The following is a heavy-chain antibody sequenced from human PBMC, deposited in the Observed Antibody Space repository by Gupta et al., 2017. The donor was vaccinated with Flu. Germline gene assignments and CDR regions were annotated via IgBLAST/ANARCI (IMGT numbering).Heavy chain of an antibody. Sequence: QVQLQESGPGLVKPSETLSLTCTVSGGSISSYYWSWIRQPPGKGLEWIGYIYYSGSTNYNPSLKSRVTISVDTSKNQFSLKLSSVTAADTAVYYCARAPGDSSGYYPLDYWGQGTLVTVSS. CDR2: IYYSGST. J-gene: IGHJ4*02. V-gene: IGHV4-59*01. CDR1: GGSISSYY. D-gene: IGHD3-22*01. CDR3: ARAPGDSSGYYPLDY.